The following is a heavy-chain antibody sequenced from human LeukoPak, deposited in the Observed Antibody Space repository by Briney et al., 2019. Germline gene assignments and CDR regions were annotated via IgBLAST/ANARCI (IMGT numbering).Heavy chain of an antibody. CDR1: GFSFSNHW. D-gene: IGHD3-22*01. CDR2: INQFGSGE. Sequence: GGSLRLSCAASGFSFSNHWMSWVRQAPGKGLEWVANINQFGSGEYYVDSVKGRFTISRDDAKYSVFLQMSSLRVEDTAMYYCARRRGYYEVDAYDIWGQGTMVAVSS. J-gene: IGHJ3*02. CDR3: ARRRGYYEVDAYDI. V-gene: IGHV3-7*01.